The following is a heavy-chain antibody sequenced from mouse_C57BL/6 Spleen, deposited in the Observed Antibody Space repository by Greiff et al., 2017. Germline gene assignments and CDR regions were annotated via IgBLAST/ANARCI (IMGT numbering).Heavy chain of an antibody. CDR1: GYTFTSYW. CDR3: ASSMVTGGGGPEFAY. V-gene: IGHV1-69*01. CDR2: IDPSDSYT. D-gene: IGHD2-2*01. J-gene: IGHJ3*01. Sequence: QVQLQQPGAELVMPGASVKLSCKASGYTFTSYWMHWVKQRPGQGLEWIGEIDPSDSYTNYNQKFKGKSTLTVDKSSSTAYMQLSSLTSEASAVYYWASSMVTGGGGPEFAYGGQGTLVTVSA.